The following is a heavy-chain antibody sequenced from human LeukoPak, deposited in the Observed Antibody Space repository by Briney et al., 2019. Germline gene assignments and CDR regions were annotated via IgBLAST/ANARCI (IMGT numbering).Heavy chain of an antibody. V-gene: IGHV1-8*01. CDR3: ARVDYYGSGPGMDV. D-gene: IGHD3-10*01. CDR1: GYTFTSYD. J-gene: IGHJ6*02. Sequence: ASVKVSCKASGYTFTSYDINGVRQATGQGLEWMGWMNPNSGNTGYAQKFQGRVTMTRNTSISTAYMELSSLRSEDTAVYYCARVDYYGSGPGMDVWGQGTTVTVSS. CDR2: MNPNSGNT.